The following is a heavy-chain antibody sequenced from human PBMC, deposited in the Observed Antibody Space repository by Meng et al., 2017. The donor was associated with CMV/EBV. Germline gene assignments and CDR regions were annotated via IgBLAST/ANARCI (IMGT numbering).Heavy chain of an antibody. J-gene: IGHJ3*01. CDR3: ARGASSTDAFDF. V-gene: IGHV3-13*01. D-gene: IGHD6-6*01. CDR1: GFTFSNYD. Sequence: GESLKISCAASGFTFSNYDMHWVRQATGKGLEWVSSIGTAGDTYYPGSVKGRFSISRENAKNSLYLQINSLRAEDTAVYYCARGASSTDAFDFWGPGTVVTVSS. CDR2: IGTAGDT.